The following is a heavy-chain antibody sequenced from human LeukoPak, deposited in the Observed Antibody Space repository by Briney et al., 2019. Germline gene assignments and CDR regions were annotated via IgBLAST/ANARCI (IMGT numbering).Heavy chain of an antibody. CDR3: ASDRSAAAGSLDY. CDR2: IDTVDYT. Sequence: GGSLRLSCATSGFTFSNTFVNWVRQAPGKGLQYVSSIDTVDYTYYADSVKGRFTISRDNSKNTLYLQMNSLRAEDTAVYYCASDRSAAAGSLDYWGQGTLVTVSS. J-gene: IGHJ4*02. D-gene: IGHD6-13*01. V-gene: IGHV3-66*02. CDR1: GFTFSNTF.